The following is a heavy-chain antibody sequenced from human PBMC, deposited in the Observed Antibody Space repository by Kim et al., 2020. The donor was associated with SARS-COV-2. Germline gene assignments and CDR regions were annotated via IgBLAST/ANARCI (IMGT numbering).Heavy chain of an antibody. CDR3: VRPEDVAGKAGTTGLSY. CDR1: GFIFSSYG. D-gene: IGHD1-7*01. J-gene: IGHJ4*02. CDR2: IWYDGNNK. V-gene: IGHV3-33*01. Sequence: GGSLRLSCAASGFIFSSYGMHWVRQAPGKGLEWVAIIWYDGNNKFYADSVKGRFTISRDNSKNTLYLQMNSLRAEDTAVYYCVRPEDVAGKAGTTGLSYWGQGTLVTVSS.